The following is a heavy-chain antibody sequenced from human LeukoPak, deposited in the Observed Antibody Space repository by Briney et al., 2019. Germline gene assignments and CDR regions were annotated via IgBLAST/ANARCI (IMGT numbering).Heavy chain of an antibody. CDR2: INPNSGGT. V-gene: IGHV1-2*06. CDR1: GYTFTGYY. J-gene: IGHJ5*02. CDR3: AKGYSGYSDWFDP. D-gene: IGHD5-12*01. Sequence: ASVKVSCKASGYTFTGYYMHWVRQAPGQGLEWMGRINPNSGGTNYAQKFQGRVTMTRDTSISTAYIELSSLRSDDTAVYYCAKGYSGYSDWFDPWGQGTLVTVSS.